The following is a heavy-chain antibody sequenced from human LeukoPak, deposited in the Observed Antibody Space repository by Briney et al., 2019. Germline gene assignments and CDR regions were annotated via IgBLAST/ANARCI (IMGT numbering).Heavy chain of an antibody. CDR2: IYPGDSET. J-gene: IGHJ6*02. CDR1: GYAFSNYW. CDR3: ARHGFGSAAYYDILTGYYPYYYYGMDV. V-gene: IGHV5-51*01. Sequence: GESLKISCKGSGYAFSNYWIVWVRQMPGKGLEWMGIIYPGDSETRYSPSFQGPVTISADKSISTAYLQWSSLKASDTAMYYCARHGFGSAAYYDILTGYYPYYYYGMDVWGQGTTVTVSS. D-gene: IGHD3-9*01.